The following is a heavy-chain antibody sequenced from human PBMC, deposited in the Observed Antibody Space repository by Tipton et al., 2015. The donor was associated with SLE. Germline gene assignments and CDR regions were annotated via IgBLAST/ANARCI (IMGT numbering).Heavy chain of an antibody. CDR1: GFTFSTYS. V-gene: IGHV3-21*01. CDR3: ARDQYSSGRWDY. CDR2: ITSTSSYT. J-gene: IGHJ4*02. D-gene: IGHD6-19*01. Sequence: SLRLSCAASGFTFSTYSMNWVRQAPGKGLEWVSSITSTSSYTYYTGSVKGRFTISRDNAENSLFLQMNSLRAEDTAVYYCARDQYSSGRWDYWGQGALVTVSS.